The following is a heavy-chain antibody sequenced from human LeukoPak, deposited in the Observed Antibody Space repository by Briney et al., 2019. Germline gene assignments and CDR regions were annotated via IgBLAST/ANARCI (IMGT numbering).Heavy chain of an antibody. Sequence: GASVKVSCKASGYTFTGYYMHWVRQAPGQGFEWMGWINPNSGGTNYAQKFQGRVTMTRDTSISTAYMELSRLRSDDTAVYYCARAKLRYFDWLLASSPYFDYWGQGTLVTVSS. CDR3: ARAKLRYFDWLLASSPYFDY. V-gene: IGHV1-2*02. CDR2: INPNSGGT. J-gene: IGHJ4*02. D-gene: IGHD3-9*01. CDR1: GYTFTGYY.